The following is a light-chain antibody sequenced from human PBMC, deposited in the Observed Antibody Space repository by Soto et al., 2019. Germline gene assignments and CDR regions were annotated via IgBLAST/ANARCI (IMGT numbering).Light chain of an antibody. V-gene: IGKV3-20*01. CDR3: QQYGSSPRT. CDR1: QSVISNY. J-gene: IGKJ1*01. CDR2: GAS. Sequence: EIVLTHSPGTLSLSPGERATLSCRASQSVISNYLAWYQQKPGQAPSLLIYGASSRATGIPDRFSGSGSGTDFTLTISRLEPEDFAVYYCQQYGSSPRTFGQGTKVDIK.